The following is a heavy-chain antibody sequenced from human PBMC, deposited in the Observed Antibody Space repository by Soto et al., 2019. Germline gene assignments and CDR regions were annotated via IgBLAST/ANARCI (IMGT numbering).Heavy chain of an antibody. CDR3: AKYGHDYIWGSYRWSLYYFDY. CDR1: GFTFSSYA. Sequence: EVQLLESGGGLVQPGGSLRLSCAASGFTFSSYAMSWVRQAPGKGLEWVSAISGSGGSTYYADSVKGRFTISRDNSKNTLYLQMNSLRAEDTAVYYCAKYGHDYIWGSYRWSLYYFDYWGQGTLVTVSS. D-gene: IGHD3-16*02. J-gene: IGHJ4*02. V-gene: IGHV3-23*01. CDR2: ISGSGGST.